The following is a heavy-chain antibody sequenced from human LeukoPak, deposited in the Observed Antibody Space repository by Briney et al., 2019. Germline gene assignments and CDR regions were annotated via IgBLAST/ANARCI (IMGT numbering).Heavy chain of an antibody. D-gene: IGHD6-13*01. J-gene: IGHJ4*02. CDR3: AREPEATIVAAGTYY. V-gene: IGHV3-48*03. CDR1: GFTFSSYE. CDR2: ISSSGSTI. Sequence: PGGSLRLSCAASGFTFSSYEMNWVRQAPGKGLEWVSYISSSGSTIYYADSVKGRFTISRDNAKNSLYLQMNSLRAEDTAVYYCAREPEATIVAAGTYYWGQGTLVTVSS.